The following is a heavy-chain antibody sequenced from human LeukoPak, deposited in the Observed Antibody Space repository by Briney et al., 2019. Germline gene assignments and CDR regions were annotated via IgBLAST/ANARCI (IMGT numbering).Heavy chain of an antibody. CDR2: IYTSGST. D-gene: IGHD3-10*01. CDR3: ARGGSGSYYSYNWFDP. CDR1: GGSISSGSYY. J-gene: IGHJ5*02. V-gene: IGHV4-61*02. Sequence: SETLSLTCTVSGGSISSGSYYWSWIRQPAGKGLEWIGRIYTSGSTNYNPSLKSRVTISVDTSKNQFPLKLSSVTAADTAVYYCARGGSGSYYSYNWFDPWGQGTLVTVSS.